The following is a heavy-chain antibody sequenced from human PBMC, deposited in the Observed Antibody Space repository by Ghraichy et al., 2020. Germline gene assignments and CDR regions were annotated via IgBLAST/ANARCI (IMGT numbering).Heavy chain of an antibody. CDR3: ARDPLRGSSSEGWFDP. V-gene: IGHV3-7*01. Sequence: DSLKGRFTISRDNAYDSLYLQMNNLRAEDTAVYYCARDPLRGSSSEGWFDPWGQGTLVTVFS. J-gene: IGHJ5*02. D-gene: IGHD6-13*01.